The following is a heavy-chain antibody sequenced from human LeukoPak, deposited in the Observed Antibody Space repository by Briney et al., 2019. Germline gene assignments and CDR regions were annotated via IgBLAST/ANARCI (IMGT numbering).Heavy chain of an antibody. Sequence: GGSLRLSCAASGFSFRTYGMSWVRQAPGKRLEWVSGISGSGDNTHNADFVKGRFTISRDNSKNTLYLQMNSLRAEDTAVYYCAELGITMIGGVWGKGTTVTISS. CDR3: AELGITMIGGV. CDR2: ISGSGDNT. V-gene: IGHV3-23*01. J-gene: IGHJ6*04. D-gene: IGHD3-10*02. CDR1: GFSFRTYG.